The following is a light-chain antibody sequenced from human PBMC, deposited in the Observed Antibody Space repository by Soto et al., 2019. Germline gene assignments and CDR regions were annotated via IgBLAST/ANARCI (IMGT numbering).Light chain of an antibody. CDR3: QSYDASLTGYVV. Sequence: QSVLTQPPSVSGAPGQRGTISCTGSSSSIGAGYDVHWYQQLPGTAPKLPIYETSSRPSGVPDRFSGSKSGTSASLAITGLQAEDEADYYCQSYDASLTGYVVFGGGTKVTVL. V-gene: IGLV1-40*01. CDR2: ETS. CDR1: SSSIGAGYD. J-gene: IGLJ2*01.